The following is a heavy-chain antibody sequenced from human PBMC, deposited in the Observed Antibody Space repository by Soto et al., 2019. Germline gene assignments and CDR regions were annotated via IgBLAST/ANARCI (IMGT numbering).Heavy chain of an antibody. CDR2: INPNSGGT. CDR3: AALSIAARPSNWFDT. CDR1: GYTFTGYY. D-gene: IGHD6-6*01. J-gene: IGHJ5*02. V-gene: IGHV1-2*02. Sequence: ASVKVSCKASGYTFTGYYMHWVRQAPGQGLEWMGWINPNSGGTNYAQKFQGRVTMTRDTSISTAYMELSRLRSDDTAVYYCAALSIAARPSNWFDTWGQGTLVTVSS.